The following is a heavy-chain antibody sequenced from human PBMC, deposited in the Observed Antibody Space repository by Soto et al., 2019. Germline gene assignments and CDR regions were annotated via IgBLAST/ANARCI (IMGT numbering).Heavy chain of an antibody. D-gene: IGHD2-2*01. CDR1: GDSVSSNSAA. Sequence: PSQTLSLTCAITGDSVSSNSAAWNWIRQSPSRGLEWLGRTYYRSKWYNDYAVSVKRRITISPDTSKNQFSLQLNSVTPEETAVYYCARDKNVVPAAPDYGMDVWGQGTTVPVSS. V-gene: IGHV6-1*01. CDR3: ARDKNVVPAAPDYGMDV. CDR2: TYYRSKWYN. J-gene: IGHJ6*02.